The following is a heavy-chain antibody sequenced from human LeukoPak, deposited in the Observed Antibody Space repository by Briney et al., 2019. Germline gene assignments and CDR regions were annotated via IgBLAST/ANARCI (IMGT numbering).Heavy chain of an antibody. CDR3: ARFSGHSSGWPFDY. CDR2: IYYSGGT. CDR1: GGSINSLY. V-gene: IGHV4-59*01. D-gene: IGHD6-19*01. Sequence: SETLSLTCNVSGGSINSLYWSWIRQPPGKGLEWIGYIYYSGGTNYNPSLKSRVTISVDTSKNQFSLKLTSVTAADTAVYYCARFSGHSSGWPFDYWGQGTLVTVSS. J-gene: IGHJ4*02.